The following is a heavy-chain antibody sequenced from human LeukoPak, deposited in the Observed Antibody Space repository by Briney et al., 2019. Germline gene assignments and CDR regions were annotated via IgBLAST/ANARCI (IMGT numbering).Heavy chain of an antibody. J-gene: IGHJ6*02. Sequence: PSETLSLTCTVSGGSISSYYWSWVRQPPGKGLEWIGDIYYSGSTNYNPSLKSRVTISLDTSKNQFPLKLSSVTAADTAVHYCARDGAYCSSTSCCSSYYYYYGMHVWGQGTTVTVSS. V-gene: IGHV4-59*01. D-gene: IGHD2-2*01. CDR1: GGSISSYY. CDR3: ARDGAYCSSTSCCSSYYYYYGMHV. CDR2: IYYSGST.